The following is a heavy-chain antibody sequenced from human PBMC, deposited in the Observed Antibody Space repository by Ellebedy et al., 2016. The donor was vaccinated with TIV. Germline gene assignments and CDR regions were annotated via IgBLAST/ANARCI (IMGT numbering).Heavy chain of an antibody. CDR2: ISAYSGNT. Sequence: AASVKVSCKASGYTFTSYGISWVRQAPGQGLEWMGWISAYSGNTNYAQTFQGRVTMTTDTSTDTGYMELRSLRSDDTAVYYCARYSGSGTYYRNGMDVWGQGTTVTVSS. CDR1: GYTFTSYG. J-gene: IGHJ6*02. CDR3: ARYSGSGTYYRNGMDV. D-gene: IGHD3-10*01. V-gene: IGHV1-18*01.